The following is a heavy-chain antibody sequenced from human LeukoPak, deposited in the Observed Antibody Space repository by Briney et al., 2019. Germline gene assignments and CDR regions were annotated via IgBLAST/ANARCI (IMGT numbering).Heavy chain of an antibody. CDR2: ISSSGSTI. CDR1: GFTFSSYE. V-gene: IGHV3-48*03. J-gene: IGHJ3*02. CDR3: ARSDMITFGEVIGGTDAFDI. D-gene: IGHD3-16*02. Sequence: GGSLRLSCAASGFTFSSYEMNWVRQAPGKGLEWVSYISSSGSTIYYADSVKGRFTISRDNAKNSLYLLMNSLRAEDTAVYYCARSDMITFGEVIGGTDAFDIWGQGTMVTVSS.